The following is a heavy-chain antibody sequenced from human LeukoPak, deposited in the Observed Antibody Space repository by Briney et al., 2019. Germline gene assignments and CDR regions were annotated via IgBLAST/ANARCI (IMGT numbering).Heavy chain of an antibody. J-gene: IGHJ4*02. V-gene: IGHV3-23*01. D-gene: IGHD6-6*01. CDR3: AKAGIGGSSLYYFDY. CDR1: GFTFSSYA. Sequence: GSLRLSCAASGFTFSSYAMYWVRQAPGKGLEWVSAIGGSGGSTYYADSVKGRFTISRDNSKNTLYLQMNSLRAEDTAVYYCAKAGIGGSSLYYFDYWGQGTLVTVSS. CDR2: IGGSGGST.